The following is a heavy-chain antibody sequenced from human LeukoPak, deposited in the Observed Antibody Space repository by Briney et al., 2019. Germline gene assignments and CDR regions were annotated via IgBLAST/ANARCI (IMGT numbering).Heavy chain of an antibody. CDR1: GFTHSSYG. CDR2: LSGRGGST. J-gene: IGHJ4*02. V-gene: IGHV3-23*01. Sequence: GVSLRLSCAASGFTHSSYGMIWVPQAPGKGWEGVLALSGRGGSTYYADYVKGRFTISRDNAKNTLYLQMNSLRAEDTAVYYCAKDQRYFDWLPPFDYWGQGTLVTVSS. CDR3: AKDQRYFDWLPPFDY. D-gene: IGHD3-9*01.